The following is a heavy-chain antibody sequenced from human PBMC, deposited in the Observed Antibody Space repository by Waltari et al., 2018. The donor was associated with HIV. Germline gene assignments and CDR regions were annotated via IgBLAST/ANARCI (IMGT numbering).Heavy chain of an antibody. D-gene: IGHD2-15*01. CDR3: ARKGAAGFFYFDC. J-gene: IGHJ4*02. CDR1: GYTFTSYA. V-gene: IGHV1-3*04. Sequence: QVQLVQSGAEVKKPGASVKVSCKASGYTFTSYARHWVRQAPGQRLEWMGWINTGNDNTEYSQKFQGRVTIARDTSASTAYMELSSLTSEDTAIYYCARKGAAGFFYFDCWGQGTLVTVSS. CDR2: INTGNDNT.